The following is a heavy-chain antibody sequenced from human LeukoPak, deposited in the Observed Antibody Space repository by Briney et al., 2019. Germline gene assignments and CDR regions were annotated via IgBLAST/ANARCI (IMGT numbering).Heavy chain of an antibody. V-gene: IGHV3-66*01. Sequence: GGSLRLSCEASGFTVNSNYMTWVRQAPGKGLEWVSIMYISGNTYYVDSVKGRFTISRDKSKNTVYLQMNSLRAEDTAVYYCAKEFTSYTSGWFFQHWGQGTLVTVSS. J-gene: IGHJ1*01. CDR2: MYISGNT. CDR1: GFTVNSNY. CDR3: AKEFTSYTSGWFFQH. D-gene: IGHD6-13*01.